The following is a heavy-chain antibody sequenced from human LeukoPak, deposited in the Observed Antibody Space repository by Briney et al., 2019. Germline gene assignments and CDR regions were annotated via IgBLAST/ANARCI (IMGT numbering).Heavy chain of an antibody. CDR1: GYTFTSYD. J-gene: IGHJ4*02. V-gene: IGHV1-8*01. CDR2: MNPNSGNT. Sequence: ASVKVSCKASGYTFTSYDINWVRQATGQGLEWMGWMNPNSGNTGYAQKFQGRVTMTRNTSISTAYVELSSLRSEDTAVYYCARGLVDTAMAQVDYWGQGTLVTVSS. CDR3: ARGLVDTAMAQVDY. D-gene: IGHD5-18*01.